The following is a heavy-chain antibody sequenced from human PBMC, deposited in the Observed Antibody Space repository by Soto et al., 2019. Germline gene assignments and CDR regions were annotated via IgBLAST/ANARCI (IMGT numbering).Heavy chain of an antibody. J-gene: IGHJ5*02. D-gene: IGHD3-3*01. V-gene: IGHV4-34*01. CDR2: INHSGST. CDR3: ARDRDRITIFGGFDP. CDR1: GGSFSGYY. Sequence: SETLSLTCAVYGGSFSGYYWSWIRQPPGKGLEWIGEINHSGSTNYNPSLKSRVTISVDTSKNQFSLKLSSVTAADTAVYYCARDRDRITIFGGFDPWGQGTLVTVSS.